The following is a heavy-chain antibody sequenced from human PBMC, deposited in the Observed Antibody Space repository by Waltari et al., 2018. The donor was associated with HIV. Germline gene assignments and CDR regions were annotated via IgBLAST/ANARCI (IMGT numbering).Heavy chain of an antibody. CDR2: IKSKADGGTT. J-gene: IGHJ4*02. CDR3: TTDEFYYGNSGYFDY. Sequence: EVQLVESGGDLVKPGGCLRLSCAASGFTFSNARMSWVRQAPGKGPEWVGRIKSKADGGTTDYAAPVKGRFTISRDDSKNTLYLQMNSLRFEDTAVYYCTTDEFYYGNSGYFDYWGQGTLVTVSS. CDR1: GFTFSNAR. D-gene: IGHD3-22*01. V-gene: IGHV3-15*05.